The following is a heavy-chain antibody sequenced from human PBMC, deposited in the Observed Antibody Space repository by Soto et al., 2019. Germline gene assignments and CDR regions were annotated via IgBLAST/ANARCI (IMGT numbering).Heavy chain of an antibody. CDR1: GRRIGREC. Sequence: PSESMSLTCRVEGRRIGRECRNWIRQPPGKGLEWIGYISYSGRISYNSSLKSRVTMSVDTSQNQFSLKLTSVTAADTAVYYCATYHPWNAHNPSPEDSFDIWRQVTMVIVSS. CDR3: ATYHPWNAHNPSPEDSFDI. J-gene: IGHJ3*02. D-gene: IGHD3-16*01. V-gene: IGHV4-59*03. CDR2: ISYSGRI.